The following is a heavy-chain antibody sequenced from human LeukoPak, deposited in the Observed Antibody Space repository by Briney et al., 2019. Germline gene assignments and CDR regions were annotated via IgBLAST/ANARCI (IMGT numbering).Heavy chain of an antibody. CDR2: IIPLLGIA. V-gene: IGHV1-69*02. J-gene: IGHJ5*02. CDR3: ARLGYCSGGSCYH. CDR1: RRTFSSYT. D-gene: IGHD2-15*01. Sequence: EASVNVSCKAFRRTFSSYTISWVRQAPGQGLEWKRKIIPLLGIANYAQKFQGRITKPADKSTSTADMELSSLRSENTAVYYCARLGYCSGGSCYHWSQGTLVTVS.